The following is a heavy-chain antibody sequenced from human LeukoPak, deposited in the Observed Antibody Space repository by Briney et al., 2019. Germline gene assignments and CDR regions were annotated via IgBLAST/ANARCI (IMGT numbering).Heavy chain of an antibody. J-gene: IGHJ3*02. V-gene: IGHV3-30*03. D-gene: IGHD5-24*01. CDR2: ISYDGSNK. Sequence: PGGSLRLSCAASGFTLSYFGMHWVRQAPGKGLEWLAVISYDGSNKNYVDSVKGRFTISRDNPKNTLYLQMNSLRAEDTAVYFCAMSRGDNLGAFDIWGQGTMVTVSS. CDR3: AMSRGDNLGAFDI. CDR1: GFTLSYFG.